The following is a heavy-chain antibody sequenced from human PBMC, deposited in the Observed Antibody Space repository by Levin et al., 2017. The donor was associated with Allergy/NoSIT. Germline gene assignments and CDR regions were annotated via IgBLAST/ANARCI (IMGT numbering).Heavy chain of an antibody. J-gene: IGHJ3*02. D-gene: IGHD2-15*01. CDR1: GFSLSTSGMR. Sequence: QTLSLTCTFSGFSLSTSGMRVTWIRQPPGKALEWLARIDWDDDKFYSTSLKTRLTISKDTSKNQVVLTMTNMDPVDTATYYCARIPGYCSGATCYSDAFDIWGQGTMVTVSS. CDR3: ARIPGYCSGATCYSDAFDI. CDR2: IDWDDDK. V-gene: IGHV2-70*04.